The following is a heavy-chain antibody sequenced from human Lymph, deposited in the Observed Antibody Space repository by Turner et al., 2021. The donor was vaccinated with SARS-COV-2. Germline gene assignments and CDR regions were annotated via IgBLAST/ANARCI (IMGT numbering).Heavy chain of an antibody. J-gene: IGHJ5*02. CDR1: GYTFTSYD. CDR3: AKGDGYPPHGLLDP. Sequence: QVQLVQSGAEVKTPGASVKVSCKASGYTFTSYDINWVRQATGQGLEWMGWMNPNSGYTGYAQKFQGRVTMTRNTSISTAYMELNSLTSDDTAVYYCAKGDGYPPHGLLDPWGQGTLVTVSS. V-gene: IGHV1-8*01. D-gene: IGHD6-25*01. CDR2: MNPNSGYT.